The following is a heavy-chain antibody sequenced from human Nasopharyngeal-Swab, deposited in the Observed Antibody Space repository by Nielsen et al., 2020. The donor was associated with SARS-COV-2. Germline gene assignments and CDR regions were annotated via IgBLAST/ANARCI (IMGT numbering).Heavy chain of an antibody. CDR2: IYPGDSDT. V-gene: IGHV5-51*01. CDR3: ARLVGINGITAPDAFDG. D-gene: IGHD1-14*01. Sequence: GESLKISCKGSAYIFNNYWIGWVRQMPGKGLEWMGIIYPGDSDTRYSPSIQGQVNISADKSISTAYLQWSSLEASDTAMYYWARLVGINGITAPDAFDGWGQGTMVTVSS. J-gene: IGHJ3*01. CDR1: AYIFNNYW.